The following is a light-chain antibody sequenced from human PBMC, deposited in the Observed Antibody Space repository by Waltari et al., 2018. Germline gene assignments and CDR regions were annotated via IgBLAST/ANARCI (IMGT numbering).Light chain of an antibody. V-gene: IGLV1-47*01. CDR2: GNN. CDR3: AAWDDRLRGVV. CDR1: SSNIGSHY. Sequence: QSLLTQPPSASGTPGQRVTLSCSGNSSNIGSHYVYWYQPLPGTAPKLRIDGNNQRPSGVPARFSGSKSGASGSLAISGLRSEDEAYYYCAAWDDRLRGVVFGGGTKLTV. J-gene: IGLJ2*01.